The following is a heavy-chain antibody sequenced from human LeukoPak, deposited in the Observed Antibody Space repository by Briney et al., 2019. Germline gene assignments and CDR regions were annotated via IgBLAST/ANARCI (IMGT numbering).Heavy chain of an antibody. CDR3: ARRNERRAPGAFDI. CDR2: INRSGST. D-gene: IGHD1-1*01. V-gene: IGHV4-34*01. J-gene: IGHJ3*02. CDR1: GGSFSGYY. Sequence: SETLSLTCTVYGGSFSGYYWSWIRQPPGKGLEWIGEINRSGSTNYNPSLKSRVTISVDTSKNQFSLKLSSVTAADTAVYYCARRNERRAPGAFDIWGQGTMVTVSS.